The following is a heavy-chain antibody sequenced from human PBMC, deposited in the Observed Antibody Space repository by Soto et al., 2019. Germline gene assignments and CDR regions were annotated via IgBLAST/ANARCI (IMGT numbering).Heavy chain of an antibody. CDR3: AXPLYSSSWYSAGGGMDV. CDR2: ISYDGSNK. D-gene: IGHD6-13*01. CDR1: GFTFSIYG. J-gene: IGHJ6*02. Sequence: GALRLSWGASGFTFSIYGMHWGRQAPGKGPEWVAVISYDGSNKYYADSVKGRFTISRANSKNTLYLQMNSLRAEDTAVYYCAXPLYSSSWYSAGGGMDVWGQGTTVTVSS. V-gene: IGHV3-30*03.